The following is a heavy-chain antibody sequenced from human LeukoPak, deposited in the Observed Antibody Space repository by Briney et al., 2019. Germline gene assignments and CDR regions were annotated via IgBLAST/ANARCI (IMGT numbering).Heavy chain of an antibody. CDR1: GYTFTSYG. D-gene: IGHD1-26*01. Sequence: ASVKVSCKASGYTFTSYGISWVRQAPGQGLEWMGWISAYNGNTNYAQKLQGRVTMTTDTSTSTAYMELRSLRSDDTAVYYCARDLQPSTYSGSYHIFDYWGQGTLVTVSS. CDR3: ARDLQPSTYSGSYHIFDY. V-gene: IGHV1-18*01. CDR2: ISAYNGNT. J-gene: IGHJ4*02.